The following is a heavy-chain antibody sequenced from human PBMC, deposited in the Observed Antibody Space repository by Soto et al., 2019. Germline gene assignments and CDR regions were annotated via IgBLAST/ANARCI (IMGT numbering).Heavy chain of an antibody. D-gene: IGHD5-12*01. CDR3: ARGMAPDY. CDR2: IWYDGSNK. V-gene: IGHV3-33*01. Sequence: GESLKISCAASGFTFSGYGMHWVRQAPGKGLEWVAVIWYDGSNKYYANSVKGRFTISRDNSKNTLYLQMNSLRVDDTAVYYCARGMAPDYWGQGALVTVSS. J-gene: IGHJ4*02. CDR1: GFTFSGYG.